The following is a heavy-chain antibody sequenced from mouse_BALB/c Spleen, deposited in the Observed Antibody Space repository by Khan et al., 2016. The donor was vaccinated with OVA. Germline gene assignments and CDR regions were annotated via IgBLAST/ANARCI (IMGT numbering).Heavy chain of an antibody. CDR3: TRGRIDY. CDR2: INPTAGYT. Sequence: VQLQESGAELAKPGGSVKMSCKASGYTFTTYRMYWVNQRPDKGLEWVAYINPTAGYTDYHEKFKDRATFSADSAYSTPYMQLSSLTSEDSAVYYYTRGRIDYWGQGTTLTVSS. J-gene: IGHJ2*01. CDR1: GYTFTTYR. D-gene: IGHD1-1*01. V-gene: IGHV1-4*01.